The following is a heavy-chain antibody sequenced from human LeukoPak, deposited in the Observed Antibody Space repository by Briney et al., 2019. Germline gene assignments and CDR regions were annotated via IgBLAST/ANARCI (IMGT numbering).Heavy chain of an antibody. CDR2: ISSSSSTI. J-gene: IGHJ6*03. CDR1: GFTFSSYS. Sequence: GGSLRLSCAASGFTFSSYSMNWVRQAPGKGLEWVSYISSSSSTIYYADSVKGRFTISRDNAKNSLYPQVNSLRAEDTAVYYCARDPYSSSWLTPYYYYYYYMDVWGKGTTVTVSS. CDR3: ARDPYSSSWLTPYYYYYYYMDV. D-gene: IGHD6-13*01. V-gene: IGHV3-48*01.